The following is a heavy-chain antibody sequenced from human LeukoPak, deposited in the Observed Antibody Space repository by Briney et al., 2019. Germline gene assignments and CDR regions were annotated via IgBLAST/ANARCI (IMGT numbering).Heavy chain of an antibody. CDR1: GYTFTSYG. CDR2: ISAYNGNT. J-gene: IGHJ4*02. D-gene: IGHD5-18*01. V-gene: IGHV1-18*04. Sequence: GASVKVSCKASGYTFTSYGISWVRQAPGQGLEWMGWISAYNGNTNYAQKLQGRVTMTTDTSTSTAYMELRSLRSDDTAVYYCARGRTGIQLWPPLDYWGQGTLVTVSS. CDR3: ARGRTGIQLWPPLDY.